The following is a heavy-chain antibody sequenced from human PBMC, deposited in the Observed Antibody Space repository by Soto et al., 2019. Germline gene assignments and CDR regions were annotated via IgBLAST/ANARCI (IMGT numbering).Heavy chain of an antibody. Sequence: XDSLKISAQVSGYTVTIYWIGLVRQMPGKGLEWMGIIYPSDSDTRYSPSFQGQVTISADQSINTAYLQWDSLKASDTAIYYCARPANTVADHFDLWGQGTPVTVSS. D-gene: IGHD4-17*01. J-gene: IGHJ4*02. CDR3: ARPANTVADHFDL. CDR1: GYTVTIYW. V-gene: IGHV5-51*01. CDR2: IYPSDSDT.